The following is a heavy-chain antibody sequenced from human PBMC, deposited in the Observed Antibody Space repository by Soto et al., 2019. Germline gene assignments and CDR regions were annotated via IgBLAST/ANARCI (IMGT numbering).Heavy chain of an antibody. Sequence: EVQLLESGGGLVQPGGSLRLSCAASGFTFSTYAMNWVRQAPGKGLEWVSAISGGGGSTYYADSVKGRVTISRDNSKNNLYLQMNSLRAEDTAVYYCAKVSLGALTFTDYYYYGLDVWGQGTTVTVSS. D-gene: IGHD1-26*01. CDR1: GFTFSTYA. CDR2: ISGGGGST. CDR3: AKVSLGALTFTDYYYYGLDV. V-gene: IGHV3-23*01. J-gene: IGHJ6*02.